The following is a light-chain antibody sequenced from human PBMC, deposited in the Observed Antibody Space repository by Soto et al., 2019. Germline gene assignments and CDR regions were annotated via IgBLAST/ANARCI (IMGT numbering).Light chain of an antibody. J-gene: IGKJ4*01. V-gene: IGKV1-9*01. CDR2: AAS. CDR3: QQVDSYPLT. Sequence: IQLTQSPSSLSASLVERVTITCRASQGISSYLAWYQEKPGKAPKLLIYAASTLQSGVPSRFSGSGSGRDFTLTISSLQPEDFATYYCQQVDSYPLTFGGGTKVDIK. CDR1: QGISSY.